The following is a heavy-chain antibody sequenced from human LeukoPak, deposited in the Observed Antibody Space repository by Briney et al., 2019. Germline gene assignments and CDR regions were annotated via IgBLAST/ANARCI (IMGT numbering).Heavy chain of an antibody. V-gene: IGHV1-18*01. CDR1: GYTFTSYG. CDR3: ARDLWYYDSSGYFGY. CDR2: ISAYNGNT. D-gene: IGHD3-22*01. Sequence: ASVKVSCKASGYTFTSYGISWVRQAPGQGLEWMGWISAYNGNTNYPQKLQGRVTMTTDTSTSTAYMELRSLRSDDTAVYYCARDLWYYDSSGYFGYWGQGTLVTVSS. J-gene: IGHJ4*02.